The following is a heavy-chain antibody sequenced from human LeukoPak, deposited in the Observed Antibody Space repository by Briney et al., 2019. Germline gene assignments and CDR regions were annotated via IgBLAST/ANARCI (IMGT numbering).Heavy chain of an antibody. CDR3: ARDSGDYYDSGSYFDYFDY. J-gene: IGHJ4*02. Sequence: SETLSLTCTVSSGSISTSNYYWGWVRQPPGKALEWIGNIFYSGSTYYSPSLKSRVTISLDTSRNQFSLKLNSVTAADTAVYYCARDSGDYYDSGSYFDYFDYWGQGTLVTVSS. CDR2: IFYSGST. D-gene: IGHD3-10*01. CDR1: SGSISTSNYY. V-gene: IGHV4-39*07.